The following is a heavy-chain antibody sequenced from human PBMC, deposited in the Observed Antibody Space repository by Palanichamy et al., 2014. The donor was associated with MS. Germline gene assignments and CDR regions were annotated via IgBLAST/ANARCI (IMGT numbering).Heavy chain of an antibody. CDR1: GYIFTSYY. CDR3: ARDRLQDSSGHYFDY. D-gene: IGHD3-22*01. CDR2: INPSGGST. J-gene: IGHJ4*02. Sequence: QVQLMQSGAEVRKPGASVRLSCKASGYIFTSYYMHWVRQAPGQGLEWMGIINPSGGSTGYAQKFQGRVTMTADTSTSTVCMELSSLRSEDMAVYYCARDRLQDSSGHYFDYWGQGSLVTASS. V-gene: IGHV1-46*03.